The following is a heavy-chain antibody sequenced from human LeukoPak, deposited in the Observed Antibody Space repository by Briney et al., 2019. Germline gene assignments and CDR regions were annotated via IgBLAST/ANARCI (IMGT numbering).Heavy chain of an antibody. CDR2: ISWDGGST. V-gene: IGHV3-43D*03. CDR1: GFTFDDYA. CDR3: AKGSWQQLVPNWFDP. D-gene: IGHD6-13*01. J-gene: IGHJ5*02. Sequence: GALRLSCAASGFTFDDYAMHWVRQAPGKGLEWVSLISWDGGSTYYADSVKGRFTISRDNSKNSLYLQMNSLRAEDTALYYCAKGSWQQLVPNWFDPWGQGTLVTVSS.